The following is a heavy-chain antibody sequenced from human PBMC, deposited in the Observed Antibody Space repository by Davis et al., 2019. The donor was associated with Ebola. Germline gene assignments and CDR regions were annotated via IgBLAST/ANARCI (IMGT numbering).Heavy chain of an antibody. CDR2: IEPSDSYT. V-gene: IGHV5-10-1*01. CDR1: GYSFTSYW. CDR3: ARLFQRGDSGYGFYYYGMDV. Sequence: GESLKISCNGPGYSFTSYWISRLRQMPGKGLEWMGRIEPSDSYTNYSPAFQGHVTISADKSTSTAYLQWSSLKASDTAMYYCARLFQRGDSGYGFYYYGMDVWGQGTTVTVSS. J-gene: IGHJ6*02. D-gene: IGHD5-12*01.